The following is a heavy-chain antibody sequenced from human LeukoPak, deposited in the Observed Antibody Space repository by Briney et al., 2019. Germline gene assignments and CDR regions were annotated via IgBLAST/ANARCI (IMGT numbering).Heavy chain of an antibody. V-gene: IGHV4-59*01. J-gene: IGHJ4*02. D-gene: IGHD3-22*01. Sequence: SETLSLTCSVSGGSLSNYYWSWIRQPPGKGLEWIGYIYYSGSTKYNPSLKSRVTISVDTSKNQFSLKLSSVTAADTAVYYCARGPDSSGYYTLDYWGQGTLVTVSS. CDR1: GGSLSNYY. CDR2: IYYSGST. CDR3: ARGPDSSGYYTLDY.